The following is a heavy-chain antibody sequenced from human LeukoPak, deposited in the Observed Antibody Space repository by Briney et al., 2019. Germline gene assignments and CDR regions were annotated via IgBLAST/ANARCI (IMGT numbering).Heavy chain of an antibody. D-gene: IGHD2-2*01. V-gene: IGHV1-69*05. CDR2: IIPIFGTA. J-gene: IGHJ5*02. CDR1: GYTFTSYG. Sequence: ASVKVSCKASGYTFTSYGISWVRQAPGQGLEWMGGIIPIFGTANYAQKFQGRVTITTDESTSTAYMELSSLRSEDTAVYYCAGQPLTIYCSSTSCYNWFDPWGQGTLVTVSS. CDR3: AGQPLTIYCSSTSCYNWFDP.